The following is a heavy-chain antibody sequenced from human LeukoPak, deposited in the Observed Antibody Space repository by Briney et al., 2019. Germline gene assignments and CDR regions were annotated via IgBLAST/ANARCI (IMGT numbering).Heavy chain of an antibody. CDR2: ISWDNDRI. CDR1: GFTFDDYA. J-gene: IGHJ5*02. CDR3: AKDFTFRPTVIRGFDP. Sequence: GRSLRLSCAASGFTFDDYAMHWVRQAPGKGLEWVAGISWDNDRIDYADSVKGRFTISRDNAKNSLYLQMNSLSAEDTAFYYCAKDFTFRPTVIRGFDPWGQGTLVTVSS. V-gene: IGHV3-9*01. D-gene: IGHD4-17*01.